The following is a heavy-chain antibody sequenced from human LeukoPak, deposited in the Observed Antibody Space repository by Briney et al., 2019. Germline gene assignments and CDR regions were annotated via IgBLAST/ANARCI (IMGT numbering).Heavy chain of an antibody. CDR3: AREPYCSGGSCYHAFDI. V-gene: IGHV3-53*01. Sequence: GGSLRLSCAASGFTVSSNYMNWVRQAPGKGLEWVSVIYSGGSTNYADSVKGRFTISRDNPKNTVYLQMNSLRAEDTAVYYCAREPYCSGGSCYHAFDIWGQGTMVTVSS. J-gene: IGHJ3*02. CDR2: IYSGGST. D-gene: IGHD2-15*01. CDR1: GFTVSSNY.